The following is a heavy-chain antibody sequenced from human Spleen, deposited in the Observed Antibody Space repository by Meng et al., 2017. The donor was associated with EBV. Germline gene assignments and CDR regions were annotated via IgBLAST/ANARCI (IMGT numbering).Heavy chain of an antibody. CDR2: INPKSGDT. J-gene: IGHJ4*02. CDR1: GYTFTAYY. V-gene: IGHV1-2*06. CDR3: ARGWLAPFDW. D-gene: IGHD5-24*01. Sequence: PLVRAGAEMKKPGASGKVSCKASGYTFTAYYLHWVRQAPGQGLEWVGRINPKSGDTDSGEKFQGRVTMTRDTSISTAYMELSRLKSDDKALYYCARGWLAPFDWWGQGTLVTVSS.